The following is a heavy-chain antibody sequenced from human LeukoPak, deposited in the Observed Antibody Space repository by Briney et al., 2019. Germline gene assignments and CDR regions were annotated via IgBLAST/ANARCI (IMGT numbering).Heavy chain of an antibody. CDR1: GYSISSGYY. CDR3: ARVGSGWYNY. CDR2: IYHSGST. D-gene: IGHD6-19*01. J-gene: IGHJ4*02. V-gene: IGHV4-38-2*01. Sequence: PSETLSLTCAVSGYSISSGYYWGWIRQPPGKGLGWIGSIYHSGSTYYIPSLKSPVTISVDTSKNQFSLELRPVTAAYTAVYYWARVGSGWYNYWGQGTLVTVSS.